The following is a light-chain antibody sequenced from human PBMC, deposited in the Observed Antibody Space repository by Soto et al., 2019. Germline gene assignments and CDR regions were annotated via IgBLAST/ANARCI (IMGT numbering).Light chain of an antibody. Sequence: EIVMTQSPANLSVSSGDRATLSCRASQSVSSYLAWYQQKPGQAPRLLIYDASNRATGIPARFSGSGSGTDFTLTISSLEPEDFAVYYCQQRSNWPPKITFGQGTRLENK. CDR1: QSVSSY. J-gene: IGKJ5*01. CDR3: QQRSNWPPKIT. V-gene: IGKV3-11*01. CDR2: DAS.